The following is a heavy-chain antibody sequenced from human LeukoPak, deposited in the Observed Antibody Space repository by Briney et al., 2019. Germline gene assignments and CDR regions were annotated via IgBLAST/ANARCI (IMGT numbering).Heavy chain of an antibody. CDR2: INPHSGGT. CDR1: GYTFTVYY. J-gene: IGHJ3*02. V-gene: IGHV1-2*02. Sequence: GASVKVSCKASGYTFTVYYMHWVRQAPGQGLEWMGWINPHSGGTDYAQKFQGRVTMTRDTSINTACMELSRLRSDDTAVYYCTRVTSYYDSSGYYDGAFDIWGQGTMVTVSS. CDR3: TRVTSYYDSSGYYDGAFDI. D-gene: IGHD3-22*01.